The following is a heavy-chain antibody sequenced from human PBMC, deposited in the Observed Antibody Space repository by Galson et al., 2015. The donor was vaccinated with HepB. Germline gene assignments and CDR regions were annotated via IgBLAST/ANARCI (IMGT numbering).Heavy chain of an antibody. CDR2: ITSSGGNS. D-gene: IGHD2-15*01. CDR1: GFSFTRYA. CDR3: AKDGIMVANNPYHLHY. Sequence: LRLSCAASGFSFTRYAMTWVRRAPGKRLEWVSSITSSGGNSYYTDSVKGRFTVSRDNSKNTLLLQLNSLRAEDTAMYFCAKDGIMVANNPYHLHYWGQGTLVTVSS. V-gene: IGHV3-23*01. J-gene: IGHJ4*02.